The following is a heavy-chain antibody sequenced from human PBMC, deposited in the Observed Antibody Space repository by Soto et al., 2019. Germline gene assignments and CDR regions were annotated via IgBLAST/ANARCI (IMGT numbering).Heavy chain of an antibody. J-gene: IGHJ4*02. CDR3: AREAVFYDSSGPNY. Sequence: ASVKVSCKASGYTFTGYHMHWVRQAPGQGLEWMGWINPNSGGTNYAQKFQGRVTMTRDTSISTAYMELSRLRSDDTAVYYCAREAVFYDSSGPNYWGQGTLVTVSS. CDR2: INPNSGGT. CDR1: GYTFTGYH. D-gene: IGHD3-22*01. V-gene: IGHV1-2*02.